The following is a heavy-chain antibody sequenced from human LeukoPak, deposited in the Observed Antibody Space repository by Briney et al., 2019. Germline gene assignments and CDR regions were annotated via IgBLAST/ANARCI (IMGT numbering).Heavy chain of an antibody. CDR3: ARDGLLRYTLGMDV. Sequence: SQTLSLTCTVSGVSISSGDYYWGWLRQPPGKGLEWIGYIYYSGSTYYNPSLKSRVTISVDTSKNQFSLKLSSVTAADTAVYYCARDGLLRYTLGMDVWGQGTTVTVSS. V-gene: IGHV4-30-4*01. J-gene: IGHJ6*02. CDR1: GVSISSGDYY. CDR2: IYYSGST. D-gene: IGHD3-9*01.